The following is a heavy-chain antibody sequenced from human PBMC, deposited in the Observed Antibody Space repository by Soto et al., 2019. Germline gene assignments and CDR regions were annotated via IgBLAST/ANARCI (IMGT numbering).Heavy chain of an antibody. J-gene: IGHJ4*02. CDR3: AKDATRHLGELSFSLGY. CDR2: ISYDGSNK. V-gene: IGHV3-30*18. Sequence: QVQLVESGGGVVQPGRSLRLSCAASGFTFSSYGMHWVRQAPGKGLEWVAVISYDGSNKYYADSVKGRFTISRDNSKNTLYLQMNSLRAEDTAVYYCAKDATRHLGELSFSLGYWGQGTLVTVSS. D-gene: IGHD3-16*02. CDR1: GFTFSSYG.